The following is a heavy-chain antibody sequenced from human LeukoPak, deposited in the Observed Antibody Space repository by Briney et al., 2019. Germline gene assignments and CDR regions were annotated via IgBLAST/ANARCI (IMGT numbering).Heavy chain of an antibody. Sequence: GESLKISCKGSGYSFSTYWIGWMRQMPGKGLEWMGFIYPGDSDTRYSPSFQGQVTISADKSITTAYLQWSSLKASDTAMYYCAKVVELATLTGDSYTYSYHMDVWGKGTAVTVSS. V-gene: IGHV5-51*01. D-gene: IGHD5-24*01. CDR2: IYPGDSDT. CDR3: AKVVELATLTGDSYTYSYHMDV. CDR1: GYSFSTYW. J-gene: IGHJ6*03.